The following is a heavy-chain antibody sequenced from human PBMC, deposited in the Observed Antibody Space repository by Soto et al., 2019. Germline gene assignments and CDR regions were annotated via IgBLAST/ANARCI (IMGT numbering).Heavy chain of an antibody. J-gene: IGHJ4*02. CDR3: ARDPQTRAATRPSDY. CDR1: GYTFTSYG. V-gene: IGHV1-18*01. Sequence: ASVKVSCKASGYTFTSYGISWVRQAPGQGLEWMGWISAYNGNTNYAQKLQGRVTMTTDTSTSTAYMELRSLRSDDTAVYYCARDPQTRAATRPSDYWGQGTLVTVSS. D-gene: IGHD2-15*01. CDR2: ISAYNGNT.